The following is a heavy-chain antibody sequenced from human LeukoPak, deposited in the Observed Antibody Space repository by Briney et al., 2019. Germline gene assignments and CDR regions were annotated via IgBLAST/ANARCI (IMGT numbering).Heavy chain of an antibody. CDR3: ANNYGSGSFHTYFDY. D-gene: IGHD3-10*01. V-gene: IGHV3-23*01. CDR1: GFTFSSYA. J-gene: IGHJ4*02. CDR2: ISGSGGST. Sequence: GGSLRLSCAASGFTFSSYAMSWVRQAPGKGLEWVSAISGSGGSTYYADSVKGRFTISRDNSKNTLYLQMNSLRAGDTAVYYCANNYGSGSFHTYFDYWGQGTLVTVSS.